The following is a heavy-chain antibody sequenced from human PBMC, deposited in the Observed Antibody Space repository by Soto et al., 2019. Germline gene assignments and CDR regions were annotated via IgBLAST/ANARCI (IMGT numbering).Heavy chain of an antibody. CDR3: ARAYSSSWYPAEYFQH. J-gene: IGHJ1*01. CDR1: GFTFGTYA. D-gene: IGHD6-13*01. V-gene: IGHV3-30-3*01. CDR2: ISYDGSNK. Sequence: QVQLVESGGGVVQPGRSLRLSCAASGFTFGTYAMHWVRQAPGKGLEWVAVISYDGSNKYYADSVKGRFTISRDNSKNTLYRQMNSRGAEDTAMYYCARAYSSSWYPAEYFQHWGQGPLVTVSS.